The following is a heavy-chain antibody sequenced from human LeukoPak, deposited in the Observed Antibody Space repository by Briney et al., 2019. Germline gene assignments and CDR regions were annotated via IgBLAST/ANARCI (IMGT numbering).Heavy chain of an antibody. D-gene: IGHD2-21*02. CDR1: GFNFDEYG. CDR3: ARDSDSYYFDPPLSFHI. Sequence: GGPLRLSCAASGFNFDEYGLSWVRQVPGKGLEWVSGINWSGGSTGYADSVKGRFTISRDNAKKSLYLQMNSLKTEDSALYYCARDSDSYYFDPPLSFHIWGQGTMVTVSS. J-gene: IGHJ3*02. V-gene: IGHV3-20*04. CDR2: INWSGGST.